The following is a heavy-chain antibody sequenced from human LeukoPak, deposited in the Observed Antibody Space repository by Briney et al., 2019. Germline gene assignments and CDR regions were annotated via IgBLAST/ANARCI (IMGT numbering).Heavy chain of an antibody. V-gene: IGHV3-30*02. CDR2: IRYDGSNK. CDR3: AKDRMPEQLVLAVYDY. J-gene: IGHJ4*02. D-gene: IGHD6-6*01. Sequence: PGGSLRLSCAASGFTFSSYGMHWVRQAPGKGLEWVAFIRYDGSNKYYADSVKGRFTISRDNSKNTLYLQMNSLRAEDTAVYYCAKDRMPEQLVLAVYDYWGQGTLVTVSS. CDR1: GFTFSSYG.